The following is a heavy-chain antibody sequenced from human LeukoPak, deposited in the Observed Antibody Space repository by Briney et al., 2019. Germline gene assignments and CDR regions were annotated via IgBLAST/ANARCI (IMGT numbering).Heavy chain of an antibody. V-gene: IGHV3-30*12. D-gene: IGHD7-27*01. Sequence: GRSLRLSCAASGFTFSKHGMHWVRQAPGKGAEWVAALWEDGSNKYYARAVEGRFTISRDNSKDTLYLQINGLRVEDTALYYCASALDRLGPTIDSWGQGTMVTVYS. CDR1: GFTFSKHG. CDR2: LWEDGSNK. J-gene: IGHJ4*02. CDR3: ASALDRLGPTIDS.